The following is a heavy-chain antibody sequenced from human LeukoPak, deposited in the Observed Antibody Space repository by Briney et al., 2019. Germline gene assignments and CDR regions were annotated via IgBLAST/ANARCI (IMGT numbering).Heavy chain of an antibody. V-gene: IGHV4-59*01. CDR1: GGSISSYH. D-gene: IGHD2-15*01. CDR2: IYYSGST. J-gene: IGHJ3*02. Sequence: SETLSLTCTVSGGSISSYHWSWIRQPPGKGLEWIGYIYYSGSTNYNPSLKSRVTISVDTSKNQFSLKLSSVTAADTAVYYCARDLGLQHAFDIWGQGTMVTVSS. CDR3: ARDLGLQHAFDI.